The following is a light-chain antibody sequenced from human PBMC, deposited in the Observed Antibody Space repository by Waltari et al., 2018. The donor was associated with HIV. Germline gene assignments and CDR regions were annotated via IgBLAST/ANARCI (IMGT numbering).Light chain of an antibody. CDR1: QSVFHNSHDKNY. CDR3: QQYYSLPLT. Sequence: DIVMTQSPDSLAVSLGARATINCRSSQSVFHNSHDKNYLACNQQRPAQPPKLLIFGASTRASGVPDRFSGSASGTDFTLTINGLRPEDVAVYYCQQYYSLPLTFGPGTKVDIK. CDR2: GAS. V-gene: IGKV4-1*01. J-gene: IGKJ3*01.